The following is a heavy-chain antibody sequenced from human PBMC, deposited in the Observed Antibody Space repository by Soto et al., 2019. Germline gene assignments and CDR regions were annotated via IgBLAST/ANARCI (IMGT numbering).Heavy chain of an antibody. Sequence: ASVKVSCKASGGTFSSYTISWVRQAPGQGLEWMGRIIPILGIANYAQKFQGRVTITADKSTSTAYMELSSLRSEDTAVYYCARWAPGTGGSDPWGQGTLVTVSS. D-gene: IGHD1-1*01. CDR2: IIPILGIA. J-gene: IGHJ5*02. CDR1: GGTFSSYT. CDR3: ARWAPGTGGSDP. V-gene: IGHV1-69*02.